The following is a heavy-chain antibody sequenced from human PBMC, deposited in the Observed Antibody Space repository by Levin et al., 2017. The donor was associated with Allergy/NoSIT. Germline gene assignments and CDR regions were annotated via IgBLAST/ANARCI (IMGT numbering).Heavy chain of an antibody. D-gene: IGHD2-15*01. CDR1: GGSISSSSYY. J-gene: IGHJ5*02. CDR3: ARSRVVVVAATHVWFDP. V-gene: IGHV4-39*01. Sequence: SETLSLTCTVSGGSISSSSYYWGWIRQPPGKGLEWIGSIYYSGSTYYNPSLKSRVTISVDTSKNQFSLKLSSVTAADTAVYYCARSRVVVVAATHVWFDPWGQGTLVTVSS. CDR2: IYYSGST.